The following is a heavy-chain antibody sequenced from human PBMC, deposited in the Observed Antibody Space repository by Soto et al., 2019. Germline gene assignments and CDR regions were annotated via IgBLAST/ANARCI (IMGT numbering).Heavy chain of an antibody. CDR2: FDPEDGET. CDR3: ATFKNEYCTNGVCYAYYFDY. V-gene: IGHV1-24*01. Sequence: ASVKVSCKVSGYTLTELSMHWVRQAPGKGLEWMGGFDPEDGETIYAQKFQGRVTMTEDTSTDTAYMELSSLRSEDTAVYYCATFKNEYCTNGVCYAYYFDYWGQGTLVTVSS. D-gene: IGHD2-8*01. J-gene: IGHJ4*02. CDR1: GYTLTELS.